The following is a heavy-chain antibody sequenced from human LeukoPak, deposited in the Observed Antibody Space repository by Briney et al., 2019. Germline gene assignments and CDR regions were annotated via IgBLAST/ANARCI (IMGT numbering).Heavy chain of an antibody. Sequence: PGGSLRLSCAATGFTLSSNYMSWVRQAPGKGLEWVSVIYSGGSTYYADSVKGRFTISRDNSKNTLYLQMNSLRAEDTAVYYCARGPPPGYSSGWTPAFADYWGQGTLVTVSS. J-gene: IGHJ4*02. V-gene: IGHV3-53*01. CDR3: ARGPPPGYSSGWTPAFADY. CDR1: GFTLSSNY. CDR2: IYSGGST. D-gene: IGHD6-19*01.